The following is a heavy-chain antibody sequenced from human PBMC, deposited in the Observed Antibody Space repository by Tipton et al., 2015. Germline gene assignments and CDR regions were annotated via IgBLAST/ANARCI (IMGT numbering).Heavy chain of an antibody. D-gene: IGHD4-17*01. CDR1: GYSISSGYY. CDR3: ARSRYTVTPDS. Sequence: TLSLTCDVSGYSISSGYYWGWIRQPPGKGLEWIGSIFHRGDTNYNPSLKSRVTISLDTSKNQFSLNLNSVTAADTAVYYCARSRYTVTPDSWGQGTLVTVSS. J-gene: IGHJ4*02. V-gene: IGHV4-38-2*01. CDR2: IFHRGDT.